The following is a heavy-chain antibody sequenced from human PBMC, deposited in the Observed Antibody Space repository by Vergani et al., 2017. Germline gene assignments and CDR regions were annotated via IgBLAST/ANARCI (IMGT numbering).Heavy chain of an antibody. CDR2: ISSSGSTI. D-gene: IGHD3-22*01. CDR3: ATKRTYYYDSSGYYYHDY. J-gene: IGHJ4*02. V-gene: IGHV3-11*01. CDR1: GFTFSDYY. Sequence: VQLVESGGGLVQPGGSLRLSCAASGFTFSDYYMSWIRQAPGKGLEWVSYISSSGSTIYYADSVKGRFTISRDNAKNSLYLQMNSLRAEDTAVYYCATKRTYYYDSSGYYYHDYWGQGTLVTVSS.